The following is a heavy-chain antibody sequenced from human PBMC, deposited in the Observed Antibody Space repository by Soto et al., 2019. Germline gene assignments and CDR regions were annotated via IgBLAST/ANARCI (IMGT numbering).Heavy chain of an antibody. V-gene: IGHV4-39*01. J-gene: IGHJ5*02. D-gene: IGHD2-15*01. Sequence: PSVTMRLPYTVSGGYISSISCCWGWKRQPPGKGLEWIGSIYYSGSTYYNPSLKSRVTISVDTSKNQFSLKLSSVTAADTAVYYCARPRPRYCSGGSCYHNWFDPWGQGTLVTVSS. CDR3: ARPRPRYCSGGSCYHNWFDP. CDR1: GGYISSISCC. CDR2: IYYSGST.